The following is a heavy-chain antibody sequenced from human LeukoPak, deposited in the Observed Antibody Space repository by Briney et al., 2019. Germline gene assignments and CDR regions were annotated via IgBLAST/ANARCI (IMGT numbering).Heavy chain of an antibody. D-gene: IGHD5-24*01. CDR3: ARDIMATAEASPDY. V-gene: IGHV3-48*02. CDR2: ISSDSSTI. J-gene: IGHJ4*02. CDR1: RFAFSSYS. Sequence: PGGSLRLSCAASRFAFSSYSMNWVRQAPGKGLEWVSYISSDSSTIYYADSVKGRFTISRDNAQSSLYLQMNSLRDEDTAVCYCARDIMATAEASPDYWGQGTLVTVSS.